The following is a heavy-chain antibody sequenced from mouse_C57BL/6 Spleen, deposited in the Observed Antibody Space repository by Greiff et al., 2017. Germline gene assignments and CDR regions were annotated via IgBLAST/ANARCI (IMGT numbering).Heavy chain of an antibody. CDR3: ARRDGSSWGNYAMDY. CDR1: GYTFTSYG. CDR2: IYPRSGNT. Sequence: QVQLKESGAELARPGASVKLSCKASGYTFTSYGISWVKQRTGQGLEWIGEIYPRSGNTYYNEQFKGKATLTADKSSSTAYMELRSLTSEDSAVYFCARRDGSSWGNYAMDYWGQGTSVTVSS. V-gene: IGHV1-81*01. D-gene: IGHD1-1*01. J-gene: IGHJ4*01.